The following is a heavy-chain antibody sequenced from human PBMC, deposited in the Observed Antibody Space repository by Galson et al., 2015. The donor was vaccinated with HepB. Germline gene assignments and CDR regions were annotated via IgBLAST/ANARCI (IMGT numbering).Heavy chain of an antibody. V-gene: IGHV3-7*03. D-gene: IGHD4/OR15-4a*01. CDR1: ESSFRSSW. Sequence: SLRLSCAASESSFRSSWMNWVRQAPGKGLEWVASINEDGSEKFHVGSVRGRFTISRDNAKNSLSLQMNSLRAEDTAVYYCARDRAYSAFDSWGQGTLVSVSS. CDR3: ARDRAYSAFDS. CDR2: INEDGSEK. J-gene: IGHJ4*02.